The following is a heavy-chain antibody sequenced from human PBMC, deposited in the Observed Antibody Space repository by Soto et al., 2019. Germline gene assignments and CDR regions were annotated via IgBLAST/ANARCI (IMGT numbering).Heavy chain of an antibody. V-gene: IGHV3-74*01. CDR3: TRDPGGRDAY. CDR1: GFTFSTYW. Sequence: EVQLVESGGGLVQPGGSLRLSCAASGFTFSTYWMHWVRQAPGKGLEWVSRINTDGSTTNHADSVKGRFTISRDNAKNTLYLQMNSLRAEDTAVYYCTRDPGGRDAYWGQGTLVTVSS. J-gene: IGHJ4*02. D-gene: IGHD2-15*01. CDR2: INTDGSTT.